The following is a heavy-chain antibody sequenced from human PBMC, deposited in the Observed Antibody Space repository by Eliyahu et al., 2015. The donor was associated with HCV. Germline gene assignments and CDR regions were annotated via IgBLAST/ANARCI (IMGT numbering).Heavy chain of an antibody. J-gene: IGHJ3*02. CDR3: ARHSTITGGLVVVTGGGGAFDI. V-gene: IGHV4-39*01. Sequence: IGSIYYSGSTYYNPSLKSRVTISVDTSKNQFSLKLSSVTAADTAVYYCARHSTITGGLVVVTGGGGAFDIWGQGTMVTVSS. D-gene: IGHD2-21*02. CDR2: IYYSGST.